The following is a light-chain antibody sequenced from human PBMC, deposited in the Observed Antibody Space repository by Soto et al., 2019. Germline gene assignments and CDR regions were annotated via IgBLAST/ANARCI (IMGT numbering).Light chain of an antibody. CDR2: GAS. Sequence: EIVMTQSQATLSVSPGERATLSCRSSQSLSSNLAWYQQKPGQAPRLLIYGASTRATGIPARFSGSGSGTEFTRTISSLLSEDFAVYYCQHDNNWHLTGGGGTKVEIK. V-gene: IGKV3-15*01. J-gene: IGKJ4*01. CDR1: QSLSSN. CDR3: QHDNNWHLT.